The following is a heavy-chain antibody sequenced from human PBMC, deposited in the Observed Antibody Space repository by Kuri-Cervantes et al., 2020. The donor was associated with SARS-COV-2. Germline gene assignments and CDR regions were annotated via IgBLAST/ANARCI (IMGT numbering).Heavy chain of an antibody. CDR2: ISWNSDNI. J-gene: IGHJ5*02. V-gene: IGHV3-9*01. D-gene: IGHD6-13*01. CDR1: KLTLDAYA. CDR3: ASGGIAAAGTGWFDP. Sequence: GGSLRLSCTASKLTLDAYAMYWVRQAPGKGLGWVTGISWNSDNIDYADSVKGRFTISRDDAKNSLYLQMNSLRAEDTAVYYCASGGIAAAGTGWFDPWGQGTLVTVSS.